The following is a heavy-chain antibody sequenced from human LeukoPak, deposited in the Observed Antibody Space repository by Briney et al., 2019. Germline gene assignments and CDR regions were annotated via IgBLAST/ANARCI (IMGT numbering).Heavy chain of an antibody. CDR3: AMKAVPRPRLHDAFDF. V-gene: IGHV3-23*01. J-gene: IGHJ3*01. Sequence: GGSLRLSCAASGFTFSNYAMSWVRQAPGKGLEWVSAIIGSASSTYHADSVEGRLTISRDNSKNTLYLQMNSLRAADTAVHYCAMKAVPRPRLHDAFDFWGQGPVVSVSS. CDR2: IIGSASST. D-gene: IGHD5-24*01. CDR1: GFTFSNYA.